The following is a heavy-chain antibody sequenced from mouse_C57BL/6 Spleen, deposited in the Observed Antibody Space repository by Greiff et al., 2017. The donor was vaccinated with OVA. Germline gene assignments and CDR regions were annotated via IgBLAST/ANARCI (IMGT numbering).Heavy chain of an antibody. J-gene: IGHJ4*01. CDR3: ARSDDPYAMDY. CDR2: IYPGDGDT. V-gene: IGHV1-82*01. CDR1: GYAFSSSW. D-gene: IGHD2-3*01. Sequence: QLQQSGPEPVKPGASVKISCKASGYAFSSSWMNWVKQRPGKGLEWIGRIYPGDGDTNYNGKFKGKATLTADKSSSTAYMQLSSLTSEDSAVYFCARSDDPYAMDYWGQGTSVTVSA.